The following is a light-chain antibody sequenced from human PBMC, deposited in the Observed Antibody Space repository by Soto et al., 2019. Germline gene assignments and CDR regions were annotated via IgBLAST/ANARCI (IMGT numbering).Light chain of an antibody. CDR1: QSVNSK. CDR2: GAS. CDR3: QQYNNWPPWT. J-gene: IGKJ1*01. Sequence: EVVMTQSPATLSLSLGERATLSFMASQSVNSKLAWYQQKPGQAPRLLIYGASTRATGIPARFSGSGSGTEFTLTISSLQSEDFAVYYCQQYNNWPPWTFGQGTKVDIK. V-gene: IGKV3-15*01.